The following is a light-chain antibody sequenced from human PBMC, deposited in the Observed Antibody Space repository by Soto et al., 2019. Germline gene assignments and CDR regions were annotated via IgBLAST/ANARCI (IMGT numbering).Light chain of an antibody. V-gene: IGKV3-15*01. J-gene: IGKJ4*01. CDR2: GAS. CDR1: QSVSSY. CDR3: GQYNIWSHA. Sequence: TQTLGTVSWSPGERATLSCRASQSVSSYHLAWYQQNPGQAPRLIIYGASTRATAIPARFSGSESGAGRPISFGGLQSVVSGVYDRGQYNIWSHACDGGTKGDIK.